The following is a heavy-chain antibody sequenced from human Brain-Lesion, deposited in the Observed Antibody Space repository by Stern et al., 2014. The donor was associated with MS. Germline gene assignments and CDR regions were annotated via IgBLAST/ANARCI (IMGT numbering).Heavy chain of an antibody. CDR2: INPNTGGT. D-gene: IGHD3-3*01. CDR3: ARDQRGITIFGVVTDYYYLGMDV. Sequence: QMQLVQSGAEVKKPGASVKVSCKTSGYIFTGYYINWVRQAPGQGLEWMAWINPNTGGTKYAQKFQGRVTMSRDTSISTAYVELSSLTSDDTAVYYCARDQRGITIFGVVTDYYYLGMDVWGQGTTVTVSS. CDR1: GYIFTGYY. V-gene: IGHV1-2*02. J-gene: IGHJ6*02.